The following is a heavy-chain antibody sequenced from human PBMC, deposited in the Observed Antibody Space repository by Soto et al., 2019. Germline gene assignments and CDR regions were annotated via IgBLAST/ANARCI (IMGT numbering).Heavy chain of an antibody. D-gene: IGHD3-10*01. CDR2: IIPIFGTA. Sequence: SVKVSCKASGGTFSSYAISWVRQAPGQGLEWMGGIIPIFGTANHAQKLQGRVTMTTDTSTSTAYMELRSLRSDDTAVYYCARGVGSGTYYNQYNWFDPWGQGTLVTVSS. J-gene: IGHJ5*02. V-gene: IGHV1-69*05. CDR3: ARGVGSGTYYNQYNWFDP. CDR1: GGTFSSYA.